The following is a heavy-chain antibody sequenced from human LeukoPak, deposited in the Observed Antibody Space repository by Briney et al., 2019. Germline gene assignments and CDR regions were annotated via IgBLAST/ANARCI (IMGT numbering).Heavy chain of an antibody. CDR1: GFTFSSYA. V-gene: IGHV3-23*01. Sequence: GGSLRLSRAASGFTFSSYAMSWVRQAPGKGLEWVSAISGSGGRTYYADSVKGRFTISRDNSKNTLYLKMNSLRAEDTAVYYCAKSGPWDYYDSSGYYDWGQGTLVTVSS. CDR3: AKSGPWDYYDSSGYYD. D-gene: IGHD3-22*01. CDR2: ISGSGGRT. J-gene: IGHJ4*02.